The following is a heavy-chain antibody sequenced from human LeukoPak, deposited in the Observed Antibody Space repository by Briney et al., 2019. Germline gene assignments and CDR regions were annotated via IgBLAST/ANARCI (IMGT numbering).Heavy chain of an antibody. CDR3: ARLTGLITIFGVLHGNYFDN. CDR1: GGSFSGYY. CDR2: INHSGST. V-gene: IGHV4-34*01. D-gene: IGHD3-3*01. Sequence: SETLSLTCAVYGGSFSGYYWSWIRQPPGKGLEWIGEINHSGSTNYNPSLKSRVTISVDTSKNQFSLKLSSVTAADTAVYYCARLTGLITIFGVLHGNYFDNWGQGTLVTVSS. J-gene: IGHJ4*02.